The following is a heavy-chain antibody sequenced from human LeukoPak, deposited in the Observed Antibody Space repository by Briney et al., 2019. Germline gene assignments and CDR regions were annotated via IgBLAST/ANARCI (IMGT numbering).Heavy chain of an antibody. V-gene: IGHV3-23*01. Sequence: GGSLRLSCAASGFTFSSNTMSWVRHAPARGLAGVTAIDGSGVTTFYADSVKGRFTISRDNSKNTLFLQMSSLRAEDTAIYFCTKRTPEYSSSCCLDYWGEGALVTVSS. D-gene: IGHD6-13*01. CDR2: IDGSGVTT. CDR1: GFTFSSNT. J-gene: IGHJ4*02. CDR3: TKRTPEYSSSCCLDY.